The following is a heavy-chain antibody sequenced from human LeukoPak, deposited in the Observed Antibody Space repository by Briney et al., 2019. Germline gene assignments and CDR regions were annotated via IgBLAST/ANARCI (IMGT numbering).Heavy chain of an antibody. CDR1: GGAISSSSYY. J-gene: IGHJ6*02. D-gene: IGHD4/OR15-4a*01. V-gene: IGHV4-39*01. Sequence: PSETLPLTCTVSGGAISSSSYYWGWIRQPPGKGLEWIGSIFYSGSTYYNPSLKSRVTMSVDTSKNQFSLKLSSVTAADTAMYYCGRHQTMYYGMDVWGQGTAVTVSS. CDR3: GRHQTMYYGMDV. CDR2: IFYSGST.